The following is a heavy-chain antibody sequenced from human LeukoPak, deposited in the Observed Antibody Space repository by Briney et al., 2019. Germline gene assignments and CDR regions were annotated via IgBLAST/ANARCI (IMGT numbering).Heavy chain of an antibody. V-gene: IGHV4-34*01. CDR3: ARDEIGQKLGIAAAGDYYYYMDV. CDR1: GGSFSGYY. J-gene: IGHJ6*03. Sequence: SETLSLTCAVYGGSFSGYYWSWIRQPPGKGLEWIGEINHSGSTNYNPSLKSRVTISVDTSKNQFSLKLSSVTAADTAVYYCARDEIGQKLGIAAAGDYYYYMDVWGKGTTVTISS. D-gene: IGHD6-13*01. CDR2: INHSGST.